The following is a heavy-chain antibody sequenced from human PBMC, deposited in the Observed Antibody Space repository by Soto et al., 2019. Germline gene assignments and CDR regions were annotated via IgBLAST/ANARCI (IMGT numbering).Heavy chain of an antibody. CDR1: GYTFTSYD. CDR2: MNPNSGNT. V-gene: IGHV1-8*01. CDR3: ARGLWYQLPRIAYMDV. Sequence: QVQLVQSGAEVKKPGASVKVSCKASGYTFTSYDINWVRQATGQGLEWMGWMNPNSGNTGYAQKFQGRVTMTRNTSISTAYMELSSLRSEDTAVYYCARGLWYQLPRIAYMDVWGKGTTVTVSS. J-gene: IGHJ6*03. D-gene: IGHD2-2*01.